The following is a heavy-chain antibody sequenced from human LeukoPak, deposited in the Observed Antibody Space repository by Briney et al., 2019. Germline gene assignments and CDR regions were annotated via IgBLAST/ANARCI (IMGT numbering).Heavy chain of an antibody. CDR1: GFTFSSYA. CDR2: ISYDGSNK. D-gene: IGHD3-9*01. Sequence: PGGSLRLSCAASGFTFSSYAMHWVRQAPGKGLEWVAVISYDGSNKYYADSVKGRFTISRDNSKNTLYLQMNSLRAEDTAVYYCARDRSNTLRYFDWLSRNWFDPWGQGTLVTVSS. CDR3: ARDRSNTLRYFDWLSRNWFDP. J-gene: IGHJ5*02. V-gene: IGHV3-30-3*01.